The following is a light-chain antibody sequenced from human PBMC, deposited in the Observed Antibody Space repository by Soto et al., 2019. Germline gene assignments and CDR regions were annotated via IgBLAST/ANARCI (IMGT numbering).Light chain of an antibody. CDR3: QQYIALPFT. J-gene: IGKJ3*01. V-gene: IGKV4-1*01. CDR1: QSVLSSSNTNY. Sequence: DIVMTQSPDSLAVSLGERATINCKSSQSVLSSSNTNYLAWYQQKPGQPPKLLIYWASARESGVPDRFSGSGSGTDFTRTISSLQAEDVAVYYCQQYIALPFTFGPGTKVDIK. CDR2: WAS.